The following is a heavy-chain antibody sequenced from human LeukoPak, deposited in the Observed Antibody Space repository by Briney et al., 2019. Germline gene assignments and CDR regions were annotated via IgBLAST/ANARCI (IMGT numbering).Heavy chain of an antibody. J-gene: IGHJ4*02. Sequence: GESLKISCKGSGYSFTSYWTGWVRQMPGKGLEWMGIIYPGDSDTRYSPSFQGQVTISADKSISTAYLQWSSLKASDTAMYYCASFPPPPTNPFDYWGQGTLVTVSS. V-gene: IGHV5-51*01. CDR2: IYPGDSDT. CDR1: GYSFTSYW. CDR3: ASFPPPPTNPFDY.